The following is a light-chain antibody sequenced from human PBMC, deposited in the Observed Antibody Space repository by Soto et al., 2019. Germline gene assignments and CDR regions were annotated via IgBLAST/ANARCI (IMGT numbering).Light chain of an antibody. CDR3: QQYYNWWT. CDR1: QSVSSSY. CDR2: GAS. J-gene: IGKJ1*01. V-gene: IGKV3D-15*01. Sequence: EIVITQSPSTLSVSPGERATLSCRASQSVSSSYLAWYQQKPGQAPRLLIYGASSRATGIPDRFSGSGSGTEFTLTISSLQSEDFAVYHCQQYYNWWTFGQGTKVDIK.